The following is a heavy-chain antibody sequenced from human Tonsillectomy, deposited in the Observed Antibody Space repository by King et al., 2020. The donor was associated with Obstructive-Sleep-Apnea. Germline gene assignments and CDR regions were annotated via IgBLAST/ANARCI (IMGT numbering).Heavy chain of an antibody. J-gene: IGHJ4*02. D-gene: IGHD3-22*01. CDR1: GGSISSGDYY. CDR2: IYYSGST. CDR3: ARSDYFDTSCYLV. Sequence: VQLQESGPGLVKPSQTLSLTCTVSGGSISSGDYYWSWIRQPPGKGLEWIGYIYYSGSTSYNPSLKSRLTISADTSKNQFSLKLSSVTAADTAVYYCARSDYFDTSCYLVWGQGTLVTVSS. V-gene: IGHV4-30-4*01.